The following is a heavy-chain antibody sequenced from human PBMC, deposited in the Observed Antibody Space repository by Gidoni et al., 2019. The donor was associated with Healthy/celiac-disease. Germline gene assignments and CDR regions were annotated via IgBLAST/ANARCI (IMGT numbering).Heavy chain of an antibody. J-gene: IGHJ6*02. Sequence: EVQLVESGGGLVKPGGSLRLSGAASGFTFRNAWMSWVRQAPGKGLEWVGRIKSKTDGGTTDYAAPVKGRFTISRDDSKNTLYLQMNSLKTEDTAVYYCTTDVDTAMVLIYYYGMDVWGQGTTVTVSS. CDR1: GFTFRNAW. CDR3: TTDVDTAMVLIYYYGMDV. CDR2: IKSKTDGGTT. D-gene: IGHD5-18*01. V-gene: IGHV3-15*01.